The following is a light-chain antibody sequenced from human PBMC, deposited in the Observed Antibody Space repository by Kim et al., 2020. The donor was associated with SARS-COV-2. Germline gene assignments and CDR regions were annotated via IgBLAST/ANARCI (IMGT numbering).Light chain of an antibody. CDR3: SSYATSRSYV. V-gene: IGLV2-14*03. CDR1: SSDVGTYNY. Sequence: QSALTQPTSVSGSPGQSITISCTGTSSDVGTYNYVSWYQQYPGKAPKLMIYDVNKRPSGISNRFSGSKSGNTASLTISGLQAEDEADYYCSSYATSRSYVFGTGTQLTVL. CDR2: DVN. J-gene: IGLJ1*01.